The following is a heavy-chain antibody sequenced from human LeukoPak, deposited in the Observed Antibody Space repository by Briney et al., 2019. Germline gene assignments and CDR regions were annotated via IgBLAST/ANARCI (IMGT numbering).Heavy chain of an antibody. D-gene: IGHD2/OR15-2a*01. CDR2: VSSNVNKM. CDR3: TRELLSLHQGLDS. CDR1: GFTFSNYA. J-gene: IGHJ5*01. Sequence: GGSLRLSCTVSGFTFSNYAMNWVRQAPGKGLEWVACVSSNVNKMYYAESVRGRFTVSRDNAGNSLSLQMDSLRAEDTAVYYCTRELLSLHQGLDSWGQGTLVTVSS. V-gene: IGHV3-21*06.